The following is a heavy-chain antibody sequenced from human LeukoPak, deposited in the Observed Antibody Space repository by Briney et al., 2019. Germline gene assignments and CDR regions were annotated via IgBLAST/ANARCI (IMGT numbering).Heavy chain of an antibody. J-gene: IGHJ3*02. D-gene: IGHD4-17*01. CDR2: ISGSGGST. CDR3: ARDSSTVTTTDRSLDAFDI. CDR1: GFTFSSYA. Sequence: GGSLRLSCAASGFTFSSYAMSWVRQAPGKGLEWVSAISGSGGSTYYADSVKGRFTISRDNSKNTLYLQMNSLRAEDTAVYYCARDSSTVTTTDRSLDAFDIWGQGTMVTVSS. V-gene: IGHV3-23*01.